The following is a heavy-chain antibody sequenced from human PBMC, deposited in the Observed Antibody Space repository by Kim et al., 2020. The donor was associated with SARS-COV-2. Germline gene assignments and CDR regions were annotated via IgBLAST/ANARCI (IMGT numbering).Heavy chain of an antibody. CDR2: IKQDGSEK. Sequence: GGSLRLSCAASGFTFSRYWMSWVRQAPGKGLEWVANIKQDGSEKYYVDSVKGRFTISRDNAKNSVYLQMNSLRGEDTAVYHCARDLRSIDYWGQGTLVTASS. CDR3: ARDLRSIDY. J-gene: IGHJ4*02. V-gene: IGHV3-7*01. CDR1: GFTFSRYW.